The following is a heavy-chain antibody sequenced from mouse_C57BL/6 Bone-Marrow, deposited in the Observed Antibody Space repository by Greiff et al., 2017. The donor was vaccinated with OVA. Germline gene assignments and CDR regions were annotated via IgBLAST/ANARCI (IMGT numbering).Heavy chain of an antibody. CDR3: AKERINWDLAY. J-gene: IGHJ3*01. V-gene: IGHV1-81*01. Sequence: QVQLQQSGAELARPGASVKLSCKASGYTFTSSGISWVKQRTGQGLEWIGEIYPRSGNTYYNEKFQGKATLTADKSSSTAYMELRSLTSEDSAVYFCAKERINWDLAYWGQGTLVTVSA. D-gene: IGHD4-1*02. CDR2: IYPRSGNT. CDR1: GYTFTSSG.